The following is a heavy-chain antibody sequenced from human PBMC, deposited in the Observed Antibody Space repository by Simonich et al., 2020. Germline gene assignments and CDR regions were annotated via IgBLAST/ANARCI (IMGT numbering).Heavy chain of an antibody. CDR3: ARARGDSSSWYFDY. CDR2: IRSSRRYI. V-gene: IGHV3-21*01. D-gene: IGHD6-13*01. Sequence: EVQLVESGGGLVKPGGSLRLSCAASGFTFSSYSMNWVRQAPGEGLEWVSLIRSSRRYIYYADSVKGRFTISRDNAKNSRYLQMNSLRAEDTAVYYCARARGDSSSWYFDYWGQGTLVTVSS. CDR1: GFTFSSYS. J-gene: IGHJ4*02.